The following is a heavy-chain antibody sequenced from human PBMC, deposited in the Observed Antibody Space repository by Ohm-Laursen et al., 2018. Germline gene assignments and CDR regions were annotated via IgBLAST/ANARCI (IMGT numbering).Heavy chain of an antibody. CDR1: GFTFSRRW. Sequence: SLRLSCAASGFTFSRRWMHWVRQAPGKGLVWVSRILSDGTTTDYADSVKGRFTISRDNAKNTLYPQMNSLRVEDTAMYYCGTDRNYQIENWGQGTLVTVSS. CDR2: ILSDGTTT. CDR3: GTDRNYQIEN. D-gene: IGHD1-7*01. V-gene: IGHV3-74*01. J-gene: IGHJ1*01.